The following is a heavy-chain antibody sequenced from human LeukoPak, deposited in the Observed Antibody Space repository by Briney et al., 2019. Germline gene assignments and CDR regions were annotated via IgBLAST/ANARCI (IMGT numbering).Heavy chain of an antibody. Sequence: SVKVSCKASGGTFSSYAISWVRQAPGQGLEWMGGIIPIFGTANYAQKFQGRVTITADKSTSTAYMELSSLRSEDTAVYYCARDRYGYSGYDFDYWGQGTLVTVSS. V-gene: IGHV1-69*06. D-gene: IGHD5-12*01. CDR2: IIPIFGTA. J-gene: IGHJ4*02. CDR3: ARDRYGYSGYDFDY. CDR1: GGTFSSYA.